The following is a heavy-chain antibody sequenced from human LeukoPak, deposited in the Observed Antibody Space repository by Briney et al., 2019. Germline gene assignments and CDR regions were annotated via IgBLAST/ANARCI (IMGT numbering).Heavy chain of an antibody. D-gene: IGHD2-2*01. CDR2: IYYSGST. CDR3: ARAVILAAMWHSYYFMDV. Sequence: SETLSLTCTVSGGSITCYYWTWVRQPPGKGLEWIGNIYYSGSTNYNPSLKSRVTISMDPSKNQFSLRLSSVTAADTAVYYCARAVILAAMWHSYYFMDVWGKGTTVTISS. V-gene: IGHV4-59*01. CDR1: GGSITCYY. J-gene: IGHJ6*03.